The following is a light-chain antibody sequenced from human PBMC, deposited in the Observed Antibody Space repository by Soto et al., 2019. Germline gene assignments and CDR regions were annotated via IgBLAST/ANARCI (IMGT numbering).Light chain of an antibody. J-gene: IGKJ2*02. V-gene: IGKV3-15*01. Sequence: ETVMTQSPATLSVSPGERATLSCRASQSVSSNLAWYQQKPGQAPRPLIYDASTRATGIPARFSGSGSGTEFTLTISSLQSEDFAVYYCQQYNNWPPCTFGQGTKLEIK. CDR2: DAS. CDR1: QSVSSN. CDR3: QQYNNWPPCT.